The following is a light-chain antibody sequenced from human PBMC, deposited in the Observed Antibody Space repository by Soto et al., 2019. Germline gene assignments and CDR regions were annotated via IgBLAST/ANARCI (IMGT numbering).Light chain of an antibody. Sequence: QAVVTQPPSVSGAPGQRVTISCTGSSSNIGAGYDVHWYQQLPGTAPKLLIYGNSNRPSGVPDRFSGSKSGTSASLAITGLQAEDEADYYCQSYDGSLSGLFGGGTKVTVL. CDR3: QSYDGSLSGL. V-gene: IGLV1-40*01. CDR1: SSNIGAGYD. CDR2: GNS. J-gene: IGLJ2*01.